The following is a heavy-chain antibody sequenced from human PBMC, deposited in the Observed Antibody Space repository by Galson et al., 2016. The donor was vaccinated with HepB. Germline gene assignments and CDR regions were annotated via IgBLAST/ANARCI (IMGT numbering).Heavy chain of an antibody. Sequence: DSVKGRFTLSRDNSKNTVILQMNNLTREDTAMYYCAREGAFHFDYWGLGTLVTVSP. CDR3: AREGAFHFDY. D-gene: IGHD1-26*01. V-gene: IGHV3-30*04. J-gene: IGHJ4*02.